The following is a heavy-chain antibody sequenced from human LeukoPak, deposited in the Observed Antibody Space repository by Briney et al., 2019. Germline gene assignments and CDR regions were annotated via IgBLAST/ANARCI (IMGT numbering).Heavy chain of an antibody. V-gene: IGHV3-23*01. Sequence: GGSLRLSCAASGFTFSSYAMSWVRQAPGKGLEWVSAISGSGGSTYYADSVKGRFTISRDNSKNTLYLQMNSLRAEDTAVYYCARGPYYDFWSGYSNWFDPWGQGTLVTVSS. J-gene: IGHJ5*02. CDR1: GFTFSSYA. CDR3: ARGPYYDFWSGYSNWFDP. CDR2: ISGSGGST. D-gene: IGHD3-3*01.